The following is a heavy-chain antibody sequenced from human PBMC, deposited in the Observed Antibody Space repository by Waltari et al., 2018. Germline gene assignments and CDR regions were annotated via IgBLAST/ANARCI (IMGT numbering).Heavy chain of an antibody. CDR1: GGSFSGYY. Sequence: QVQLQQWGAGLLKPSETLSLTCAVYGGSFSGYYWRWLRQPPGQGLEWIGEINHSGSTNYNPSLKSRVTISVDTSKNQFSLKLSSVTAADTAVYYCARGHYQLLWEDYYYGMDVWGQGTTVTVSS. CDR2: INHSGST. D-gene: IGHD2-2*01. CDR3: ARGHYQLLWEDYYYGMDV. J-gene: IGHJ6*02. V-gene: IGHV4-34*01.